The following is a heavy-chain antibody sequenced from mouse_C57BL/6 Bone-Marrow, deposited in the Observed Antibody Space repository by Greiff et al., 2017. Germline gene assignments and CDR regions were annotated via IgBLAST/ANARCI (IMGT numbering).Heavy chain of an antibody. CDR3: ARRLLAFDY. V-gene: IGHV1-26*01. CDR1: GYTFTDYY. Sequence: EVQLQQSGPELVKPGASVKISCKASGYTFTDYYMNWVKQSHGKSLEWIGDINPNNGGTSYNQKFKGKATLTVDKSSSTAYMELRSLTSEDSAVYYCARRLLAFDYWGQGTTLTGSS. D-gene: IGHD2-1*01. J-gene: IGHJ2*01. CDR2: INPNNGGT.